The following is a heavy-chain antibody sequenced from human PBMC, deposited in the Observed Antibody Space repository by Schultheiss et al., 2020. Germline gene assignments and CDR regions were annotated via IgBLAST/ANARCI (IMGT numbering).Heavy chain of an antibody. CDR2: ISNDGGDT. CDR3: AKDRRGFSPFEY. CDR1: GFTFSSYW. Sequence: GGSLRLSCAASGFTFSSYWMSWVRQAPGKGLEWVSRISNDGGDTIYADSVKGRFTISRDNSKNTLYLQMNSLRAEDTAVYYCAKDRRGFSPFEYWGQGTAATVSS. J-gene: IGHJ4*02. V-gene: IGHV3-74*01.